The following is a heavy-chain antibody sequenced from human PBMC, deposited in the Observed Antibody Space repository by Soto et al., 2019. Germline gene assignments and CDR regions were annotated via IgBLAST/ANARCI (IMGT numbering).Heavy chain of an antibody. CDR1: GFFFNNYD. Sequence: QLVESGGGLTKAGGSLRLSCVGSGFFFNNYDMHWVRQVRGKGLEWVSAIGAADDPYYSVSVKGRFIVSRDNDQKSWYRQTDNLRAADPAVYFCARAYTGQLPRRGDYYYALDVWGRGTTVTVSS. D-gene: IGHD2-2*01. V-gene: IGHV3-13*05. CDR2: IGAADDP. CDR3: ARAYTGQLPRRGDYYYALDV. J-gene: IGHJ6*02.